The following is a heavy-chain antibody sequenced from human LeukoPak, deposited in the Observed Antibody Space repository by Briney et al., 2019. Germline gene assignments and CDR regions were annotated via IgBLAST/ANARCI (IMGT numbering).Heavy chain of an antibody. Sequence: SVEVSCKASGGTFSSYAISWVRQAPGQGLEWMGRIIPILGIANYAQKFQGRVTITADKSTSTAYMELSSLRSEDTAVYYCARGRSGYYTDYWGQGTLVTVSS. J-gene: IGHJ4*02. V-gene: IGHV1-69*04. CDR1: GGTFSSYA. CDR2: IIPILGIA. D-gene: IGHD3-3*01. CDR3: ARGRSGYYTDY.